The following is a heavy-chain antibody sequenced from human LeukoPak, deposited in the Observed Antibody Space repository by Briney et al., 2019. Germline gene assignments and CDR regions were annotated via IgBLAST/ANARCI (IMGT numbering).Heavy chain of an antibody. D-gene: IGHD3-22*01. J-gene: IGHJ4*02. CDR2: ISWNSGSI. CDR1: GFTFDDYA. CDR3: AKDMYYESSGYFYY. Sequence: GRSLRLSCAASGFTFDDYAMHWVRQAPGKGLEWVSGISWNSGSIGYADSVKGRFTISRDNAKNSLYLQMNSLRAEDTALYYCAKDMYYESSGYFYYRGQGTLVTVSS. V-gene: IGHV3-9*01.